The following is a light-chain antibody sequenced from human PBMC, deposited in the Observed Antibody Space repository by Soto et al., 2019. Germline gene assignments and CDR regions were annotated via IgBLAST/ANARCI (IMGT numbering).Light chain of an antibody. J-gene: IGKJ1*01. CDR2: GAS. CDR3: QKYGSLTSPP. Sequence: EIVLTQSPGTLSLSPGERATLSCSASQSVSSTYLAWYQQKPGQAPRLIIYGASSRATGIPDRFSGSGSGTDFTLTISRLEPEDFAVDYCQKYGSLTSPPVGQGTKVQI. V-gene: IGKV3-20*01. CDR1: QSVSSTY.